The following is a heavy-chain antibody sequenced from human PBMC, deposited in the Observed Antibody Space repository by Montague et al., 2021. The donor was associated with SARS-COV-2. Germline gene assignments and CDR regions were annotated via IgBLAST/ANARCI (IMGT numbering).Heavy chain of an antibody. Sequence: SLRLSCAASGFTVSSTYMNWVRQVPGKGLEWVSSISSSSVTYSADSLKGRFTISRDNSKNTAYLQMNSLRAEDTAAYFCARESSQFFGSGPLDYWSQGSLVTVSS. D-gene: IGHD3-10*01. CDR2: ISSSSVT. CDR1: GFTVSSTY. CDR3: ARESSQFFGSGPLDY. J-gene: IGHJ4*02. V-gene: IGHV3-66*01.